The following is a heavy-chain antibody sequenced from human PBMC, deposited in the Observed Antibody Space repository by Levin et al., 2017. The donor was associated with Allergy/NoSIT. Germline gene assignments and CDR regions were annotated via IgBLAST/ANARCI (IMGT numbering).Heavy chain of an antibody. Sequence: GESLKISCEASGYSFNSYGITWVRQAPGQGLEWMGWISPHDGDTDYAQNFQGRVSMTTDTSTNTAFMELRSLRSDDTAVYYCARDTAPYYYHSGGYNVWGQGTLVTVSS. CDR1: GYSFNSYG. CDR3: ARDTAPYYYHSGGYNV. J-gene: IGHJ4*02. CDR2: ISPHDGDT. V-gene: IGHV1-18*01. D-gene: IGHD3-16*01.